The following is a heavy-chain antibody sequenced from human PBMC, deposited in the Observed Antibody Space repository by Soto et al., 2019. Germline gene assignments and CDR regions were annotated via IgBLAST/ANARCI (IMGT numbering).Heavy chain of an antibody. CDR3: ARDRRTGYSLQSQRGWFDP. Sequence: QVQLVQSGAEVKKPGSSVKVSCKASGGTFSSYAISWVRQAPGQGLEWMGGIIPIFGTANYAQKFQGRVTITADKTTSTAYRELSSLRSEDTAVYYGARDRRTGYSLQSQRGWFDPWGQGTLVTVSS. CDR2: IIPIFGTA. D-gene: IGHD2-15*01. CDR1: GGTFSSYA. J-gene: IGHJ5*02. V-gene: IGHV1-69*06.